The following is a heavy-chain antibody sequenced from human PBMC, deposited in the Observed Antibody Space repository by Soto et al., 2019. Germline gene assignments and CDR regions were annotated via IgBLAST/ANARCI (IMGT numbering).Heavy chain of an antibody. J-gene: IGHJ4*02. CDR3: ARGKNLRGVAATRY. Sequence: ASVKVSCKASGYTFTSYDINWVRQATGQGLEWMGWMNPNSGNTGYAQKFQGRVTMTRNTSISTAYMELSSLRSEDTAVYYCARGKNLRGVAATRYWGQGTLVTVSS. V-gene: IGHV1-8*01. CDR2: MNPNSGNT. CDR1: GYTFTSYD. D-gene: IGHD2-15*01.